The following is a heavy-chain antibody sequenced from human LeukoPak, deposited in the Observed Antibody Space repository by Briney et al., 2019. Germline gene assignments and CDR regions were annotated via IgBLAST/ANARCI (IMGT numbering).Heavy chain of an antibody. CDR1: GGSISSSSYY. Sequence: SETLSLTCTVSGGSISSSSYYWGWIRQPPGKWLEWIGSIDYSGSTYYNPSLRSPVTISVDTSKNQFSLKLSSVTAADTAVYYCARHHNSYDFWSGLDSWGQGTLVTVSS. J-gene: IGHJ5*01. CDR2: IDYSGST. V-gene: IGHV4-39*01. D-gene: IGHD3-3*01. CDR3: ARHHNSYDFWSGLDS.